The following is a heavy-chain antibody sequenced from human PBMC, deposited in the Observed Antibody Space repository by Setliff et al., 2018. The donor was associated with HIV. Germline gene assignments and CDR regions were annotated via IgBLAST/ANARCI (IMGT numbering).Heavy chain of an antibody. Sequence: GGSLRLSCAASGFTFSSYAMHWVRQAPGKGLEWVSVITSSGDNTYYADFVKGRFTISRDNSKNTVYLQMNSLRAEDTAVYYCAKDSSGWLGYFDYWGQGTLVAVSS. D-gene: IGHD6-19*01. CDR3: AKDSSGWLGYFDY. V-gene: IGHV3-23*01. CDR2: ITSSGDNT. J-gene: IGHJ4*02. CDR1: GFTFSSYA.